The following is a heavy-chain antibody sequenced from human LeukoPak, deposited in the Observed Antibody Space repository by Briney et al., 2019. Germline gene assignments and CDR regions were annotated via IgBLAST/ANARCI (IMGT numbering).Heavy chain of an antibody. Sequence: GGSLRLSCAASGFAVSNNYMSWVRQAPGKGLEWVSVIYSEGTTYYGDAVKGRFTISRDDSKNTLYLQMNSLRAEDTAVYYCARPTTRYYMDLWGKGTTVTVSS. CDR2: IYSEGTT. D-gene: IGHD5-12*01. CDR3: ARPTTRYYMDL. CDR1: GFAVSNNY. J-gene: IGHJ6*03. V-gene: IGHV3-53*01.